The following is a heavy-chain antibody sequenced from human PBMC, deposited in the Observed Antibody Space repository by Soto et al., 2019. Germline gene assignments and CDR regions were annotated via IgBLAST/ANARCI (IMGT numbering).Heavy chain of an antibody. CDR1: GFTFSSYG. D-gene: IGHD2-15*01. CDR2: ISYDGSNK. CDR3: AKDRRKVVVAAPFDY. Sequence: QVQLVESGGGVVQPGRSLRLSCAASGFTFSSYGMHWVRQAPGQGLEWVAVISYDGSNKYYEDSVKGRFTISRDNSKNTLYLQMNSLRAEDTAVYYCAKDRRKVVVAAPFDYWGQGTLVTVSS. J-gene: IGHJ4*02. V-gene: IGHV3-30*18.